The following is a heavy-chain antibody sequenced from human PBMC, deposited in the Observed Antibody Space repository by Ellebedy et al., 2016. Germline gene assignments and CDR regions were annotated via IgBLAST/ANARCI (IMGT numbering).Heavy chain of an antibody. CDR1: GGSISSSSYY. V-gene: IGHV4-39*07. J-gene: IGHJ5*02. CDR2: IYHSGST. D-gene: IGHD1-14*01. Sequence: SETLSLTXTVSGGSISSSSYYWGWIRQPPGKGLEWIGSIYHSGSTYYNPSLKSRVTISVDTSKNQFSLKLSSVTAADTAVYYCARDPEGYGASWFDPWGQGTLVTVSS. CDR3: ARDPEGYGASWFDP.